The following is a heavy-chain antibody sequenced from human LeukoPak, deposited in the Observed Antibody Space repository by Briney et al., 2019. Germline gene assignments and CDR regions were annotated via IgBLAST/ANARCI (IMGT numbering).Heavy chain of an antibody. V-gene: IGHV3-7*01. CDR3: ARETQSDWDYDFLSAHMGTIYFDY. J-gene: IGHJ4*02. D-gene: IGHD3-3*01. CDR1: GFTFSSYL. CDR2: ISQDGSEK. Sequence: PGGSLRLSCAASGFTFSSYLMSWVRQAPGKGLEWVANISQDGSEKYYVDSVKGRFTISRDNAKNSLYLQVNSLRAEDTAVYYCARETQSDWDYDFLSAHMGTIYFDYWGQGTLVTVSS.